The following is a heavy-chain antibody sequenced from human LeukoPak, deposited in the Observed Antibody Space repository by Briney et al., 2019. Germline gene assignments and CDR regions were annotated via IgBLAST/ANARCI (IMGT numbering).Heavy chain of an antibody. V-gene: IGHV1-2*06. CDR1: GYTFTGYY. Sequence: ASVKVTCKASGYTFTGYYMHWVRQPPGQGLEWMGRINPNSGGTNYPQKFQGRGTMTRDTSISTAYMELSRLRSDDTAVYYCARGARIFSNWFDPWGQGTLVTVSS. CDR2: INPNSGGT. D-gene: IGHD3-3*01. J-gene: IGHJ5*02. CDR3: ARGARIFSNWFDP.